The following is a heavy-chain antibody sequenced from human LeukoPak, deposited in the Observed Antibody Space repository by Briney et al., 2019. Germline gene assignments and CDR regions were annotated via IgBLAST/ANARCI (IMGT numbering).Heavy chain of an antibody. V-gene: IGHV1-24*01. Sequence: GASLKVSCKLSGNTLRELPIQWVRQAGGKGLEWMAGFDPENAEIVYAQKFQGRVTMTEDTSTNTAYMELTSLTSDDTALYYCATRGSDFWSGFDFWGQGTQVTVSS. D-gene: IGHD3-3*01. J-gene: IGHJ4*02. CDR1: GNTLRELP. CDR2: FDPENAEI. CDR3: ATRGSDFWSGFDF.